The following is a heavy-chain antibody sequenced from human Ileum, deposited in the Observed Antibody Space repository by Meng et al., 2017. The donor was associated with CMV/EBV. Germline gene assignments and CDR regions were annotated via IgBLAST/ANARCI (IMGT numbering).Heavy chain of an antibody. V-gene: IGHV4-61*01. CDR3: AKGWADTRLSNVMDL. J-gene: IGHJ6*02. CDR1: GSSVSRDYYH. D-gene: IGHD2-8*01. CDR2: ISYSGNN. Sequence: SETLSLTCAASGSSVSRDYYHWSCIRQRPGKVLVWVVYISYSGNNYSNPSLKSRVNISADAAKNLFSLRLNPVTNADTAVYYCAKGWADTRLSNVMDLWGQGTTVTVSS.